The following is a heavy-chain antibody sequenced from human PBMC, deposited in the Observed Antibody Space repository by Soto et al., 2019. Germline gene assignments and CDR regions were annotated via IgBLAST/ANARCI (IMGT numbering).Heavy chain of an antibody. V-gene: IGHV3-23*01. D-gene: IGHD5-12*01. CDR2: ISGSGGST. CDR3: ATGHGYGFDY. CDR1: GFTFSSYA. Sequence: PGGSLRLSCAVAGFTFSSYAMNWVRQAPGKGLEWVSGISGSGGSTYHADSVKGRLTISRDNSKNTLYLQMNSLRGEDTAVYYCATGHGYGFDYWGQGTLVTVSS. J-gene: IGHJ4*02.